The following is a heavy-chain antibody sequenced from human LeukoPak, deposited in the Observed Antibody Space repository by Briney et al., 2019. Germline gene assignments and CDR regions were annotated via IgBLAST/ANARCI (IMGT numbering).Heavy chain of an antibody. J-gene: IGHJ4*02. D-gene: IGHD3-10*01. Sequence: SDTLTLTCTVSVASINTYYWSWIRQPPGKGLEWIGYIYYSGTTSYNPSLKTRVTISIDTSKNQFSLKLSSVTAADTAVYYCARVLRPMASQYYFDYWGQGTLVTVSS. CDR1: VASINTYY. CDR2: IYYSGTT. V-gene: IGHV4-59*07. CDR3: ARVLRPMASQYYFDY.